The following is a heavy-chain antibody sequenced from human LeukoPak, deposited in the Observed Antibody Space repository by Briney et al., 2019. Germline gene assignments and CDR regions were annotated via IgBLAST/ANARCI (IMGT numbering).Heavy chain of an antibody. Sequence: GGSLRLACAASGLTVSSNYMSWVRQAPGKGLEWVSVIYSGGSTYYADSVKGRFTIYRDNSKNTLYLQMNSLRAEDTAVYYCARGAVTTNYYYGMDVWGQGTTVTVSS. CDR3: ARGAVTTNYYYGMDV. J-gene: IGHJ6*02. D-gene: IGHD4-17*01. CDR2: IYSGGST. CDR1: GLTVSSNY. V-gene: IGHV3-53*01.